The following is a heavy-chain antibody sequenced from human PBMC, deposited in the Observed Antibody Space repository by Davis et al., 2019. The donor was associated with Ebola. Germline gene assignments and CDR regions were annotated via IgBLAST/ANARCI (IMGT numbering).Heavy chain of an antibody. D-gene: IGHD2-2*01. Sequence: GESLKISCRASGFTFSTYALSWVRQAPGKGLEWVASISGNGDRTFYADFVKGRFTISRDNAKNSLYLHMNSLRAEDTAVYYCARQDLDCTSGSCYGPYYYGVDVWGQGTTVTVSS. CDR1: GFTFSTYA. CDR2: ISGNGDRT. J-gene: IGHJ6*02. V-gene: IGHV3-23*01. CDR3: ARQDLDCTSGSCYGPYYYGVDV.